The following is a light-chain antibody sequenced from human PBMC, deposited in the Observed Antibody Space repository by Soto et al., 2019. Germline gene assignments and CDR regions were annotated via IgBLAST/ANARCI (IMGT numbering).Light chain of an antibody. V-gene: IGKV3-11*01. CDR2: DAS. J-gene: IGKJ1*01. Sequence: EVVLAQSTATLSLSPGERATLSCRASQSVSSYLAWYQQKPGQAPRLLIYDASNRATGIPARFSGSGSGTDFTLAIRRLELEDFAVDECRLYDGSATFGPGTEVDIK. CDR3: RLYDGSAT. CDR1: QSVSSY.